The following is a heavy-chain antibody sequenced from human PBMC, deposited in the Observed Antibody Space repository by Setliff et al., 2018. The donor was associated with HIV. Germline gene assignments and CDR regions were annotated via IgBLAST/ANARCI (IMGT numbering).Heavy chain of an antibody. CDR3: ARDFVGATVGFDY. CDR1: GGSISSYY. D-gene: IGHD1-26*01. V-gene: IGHV4-4*09. J-gene: IGHJ4*02. Sequence: PSETLSLTCTVSGGSISSYYWSWIRQPPGKGLEWIGYIYISGSTNYNPSLKSRVTISVDTSKNQFSLKLSSVTAADTDVYYCARDFVGATVGFDYWGQGTLVTVSS. CDR2: IYISGST.